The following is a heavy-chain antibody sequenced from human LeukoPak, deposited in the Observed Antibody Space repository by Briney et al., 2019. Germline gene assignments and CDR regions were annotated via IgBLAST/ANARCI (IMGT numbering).Heavy chain of an antibody. Sequence: GGSLRLSCAASGFTFSSYEMNWVRQAPGKGLEWVSHSSSSGSTIYYAGSVKGRFTIARDDAKNSVYLQMNSLRAEDTAVYYCARGSLHSAYGFDYWGQGTLVTVSS. J-gene: IGHJ4*02. CDR1: GFTFSSYE. D-gene: IGHD5-12*01. CDR2: SSSSGSTI. V-gene: IGHV3-48*03. CDR3: ARGSLHSAYGFDY.